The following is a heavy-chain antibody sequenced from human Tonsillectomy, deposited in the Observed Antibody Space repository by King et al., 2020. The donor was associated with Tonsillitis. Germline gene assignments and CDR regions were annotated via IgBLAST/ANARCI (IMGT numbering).Heavy chain of an antibody. CDR2: IFSNDEK. CDR3: ARIVVVYYYYYGMDV. J-gene: IGHJ6*02. D-gene: IGHD2-15*01. Sequence: TLKESGPVLVKPTETLTLTCTVSGFSLSNARMGVSWIRQPPGKALEWLAFIFSNDEKSYSTSLKSRLTISKDTSKSQVVLTMTNMDPVETATYYCARIVVVYYYYYGMDVWGQGTTVTVSS. V-gene: IGHV2-26*01. CDR1: GFSLSNARMG.